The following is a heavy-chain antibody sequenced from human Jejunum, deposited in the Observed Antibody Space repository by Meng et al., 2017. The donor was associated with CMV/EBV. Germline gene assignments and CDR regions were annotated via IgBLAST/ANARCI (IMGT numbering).Heavy chain of an antibody. CDR3: ARGQRSYSGSYPEWFDP. D-gene: IGHD1-26*01. CDR1: VGSISSGDYY. Sequence: QVQRQWWVPGLVKPSPTLSFTCTVSVGSISSGDYYGSWIRQPPGKGLEWIGCIYYSGSTYYNPSLKGRVTISVDTSKNQFSLTLSSVTAADTAVYYCARGQRSYSGSYPEWFDPWGQGTLVTVSS. CDR2: IYYSGST. V-gene: IGHV4-30-4*01. J-gene: IGHJ5*02.